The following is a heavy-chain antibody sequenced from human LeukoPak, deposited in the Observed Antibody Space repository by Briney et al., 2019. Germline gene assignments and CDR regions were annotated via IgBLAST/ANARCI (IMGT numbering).Heavy chain of an antibody. V-gene: IGHV1-2*02. CDR1: GYTFTGYY. CDR2: INPNSGGT. D-gene: IGHD1-14*01. J-gene: IGHJ5*02. Sequence: GASVKVSCKASGYTFTGYYMHWVRQAPGQGLEWMGWINPNSGGTNYAQKFQGRVTMTRDTSISTAYMELSRLRSDDTAVYYCARVGGLPAPNWFDPWGQGALVTVSS. CDR3: ARVGGLPAPNWFDP.